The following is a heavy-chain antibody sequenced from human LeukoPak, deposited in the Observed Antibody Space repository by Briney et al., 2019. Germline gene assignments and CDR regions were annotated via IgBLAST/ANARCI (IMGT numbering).Heavy chain of an antibody. Sequence: QAGGSLRLSCAASGFTFSSYAMSWVRQAPGRGLDWVSVIYSGGSTYYADSVKGRFTISRDNSKNTLYLQMNSLRADDTAVYYCAREIVGALGYWGQGTLVTVSS. D-gene: IGHD1-26*01. CDR3: AREIVGALGY. J-gene: IGHJ4*02. CDR1: GFTFSSYA. CDR2: IYSGGST. V-gene: IGHV3-53*01.